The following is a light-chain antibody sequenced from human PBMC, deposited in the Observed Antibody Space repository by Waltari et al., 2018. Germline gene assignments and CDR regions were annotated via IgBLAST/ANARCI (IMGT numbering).Light chain of an antibody. J-gene: IGKJ4*01. CDR1: QSLVHSDGNTY. Sequence: DDVMTQSPLSLLVTLGQQAHISCPSSQSLVHSDGNTYLTWFQQRPGQSPSRLIYKVSNRESGVPDRFSASGSGTDFTLKISSVEAEDVGVYYCMQGTHWPLTFGGGTKVEIK. V-gene: IGKV2-30*02. CDR2: KVS. CDR3: MQGTHWPLT.